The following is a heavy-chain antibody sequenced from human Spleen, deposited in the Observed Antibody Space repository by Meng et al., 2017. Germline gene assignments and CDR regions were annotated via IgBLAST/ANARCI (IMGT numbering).Heavy chain of an antibody. CDR2: MKSNVDGGTV. CDR1: GFTFSNAW. Sequence: VQVVEPGGGLVKPGGSLRLSCAASGFTFSNAWMTWVRQAPGKGLEWIGRMKSNVDGGTVDYAAAVKGRFFISRDDSENTFYLQMNSLKTEDTAVYYCSGHVDYWGHGTLVTVSS. CDR3: SGHVDY. V-gene: IGHV3-15*01. J-gene: IGHJ4*01.